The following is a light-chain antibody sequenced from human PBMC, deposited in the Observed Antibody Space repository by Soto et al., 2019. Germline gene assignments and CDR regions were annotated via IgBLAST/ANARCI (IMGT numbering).Light chain of an antibody. V-gene: IGKV3-20*01. Sequence: EIVLTQSPGTLSLSPGEEATLSCRASQTVNTNYLAWYQQKAGQAPRLLIYGTSSRATGIPVRFSGSGSGTDFTLTISRLEPEDFAVYYCQQYVSSPRTFGQGTKVEIK. CDR1: QTVNTNY. J-gene: IGKJ1*01. CDR2: GTS. CDR3: QQYVSSPRT.